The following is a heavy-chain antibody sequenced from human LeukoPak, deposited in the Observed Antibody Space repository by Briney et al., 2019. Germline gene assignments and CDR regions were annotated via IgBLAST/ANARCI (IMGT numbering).Heavy chain of an antibody. Sequence: GGSLRLSCTASGFTFGDYAMSWFRQAPGKGLEWVGFIRSKAYGGTTEYAASVKGRFIISRDDSKSIAYLQMNSLKTEDTAVYYCTRVEEWERLPSDYWGQGTLLTVSS. D-gene: IGHD1-26*01. CDR2: IRSKAYGGTT. J-gene: IGHJ4*02. CDR1: GFTFGDYA. V-gene: IGHV3-49*03. CDR3: TRVEEWERLPSDY.